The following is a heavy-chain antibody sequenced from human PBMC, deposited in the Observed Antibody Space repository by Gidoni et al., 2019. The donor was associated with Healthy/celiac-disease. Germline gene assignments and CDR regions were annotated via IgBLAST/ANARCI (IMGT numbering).Heavy chain of an antibody. V-gene: IGHV3-23*01. CDR1: GFTFSSSA. J-gene: IGHJ4*02. Sequence: EVQLLESGGGLVQPGGSLRLSCAASGFTFSSSAMTWVRQAPGKGLEWVAASRGSGGTTYYADSVKGRFTISRDNSKTTLYLQMNSLRAEDTAVYYCAKGVGYSSGWGQGTLVTVSS. D-gene: IGHD6-19*01. CDR2: SRGSGGTT. CDR3: AKGVGYSSG.